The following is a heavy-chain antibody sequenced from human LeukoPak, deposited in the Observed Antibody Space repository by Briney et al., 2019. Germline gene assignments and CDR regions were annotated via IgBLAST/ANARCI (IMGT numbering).Heavy chain of an antibody. D-gene: IGHD2-2*02. CDR2: INHSGST. Sequence: SETLSLTCAVYGGSFSGYYWSWIRQPPGKGLEWIGEINHSGSTNYNPSLKSRVTISVDTSKNQFSLKLSSVTAADTAVYYCARGIRYCSSTSCYKAPYYYMDVWGKGTTVTVSS. V-gene: IGHV4-34*01. J-gene: IGHJ6*03. CDR1: GGSFSGYY. CDR3: ARGIRYCSSTSCYKAPYYYMDV.